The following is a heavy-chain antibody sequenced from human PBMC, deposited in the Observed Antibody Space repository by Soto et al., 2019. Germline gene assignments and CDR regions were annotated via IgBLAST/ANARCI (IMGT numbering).Heavy chain of an antibody. J-gene: IGHJ4*02. Sequence: GGSLRLSCAASGFTFSSYGMHWVRQAPGKGLEWVAVISYDGNNKYYADSVKGRFTISRDNFKNTLYLQMDSPRAEDTAMYYCAKDHLETTVTTPSYWGQGTLVTVSS. CDR3: AKDHLETTVTTPSY. CDR2: ISYDGNNK. V-gene: IGHV3-30*18. CDR1: GFTFSSYG. D-gene: IGHD4-17*01.